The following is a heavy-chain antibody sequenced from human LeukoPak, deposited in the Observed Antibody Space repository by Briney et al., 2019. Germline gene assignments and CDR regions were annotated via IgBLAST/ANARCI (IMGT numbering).Heavy chain of an antibody. V-gene: IGHV3-30*02. CDR1: GFTFSSYG. D-gene: IGHD4-23*01. CDR3: TRLPSSSTVVTDVDY. Sequence: PGGSLRLSCAASGFTFSSYGMHWVRQAPGKGLEWVAFIRYDGSNKYYADSVKGRFTISRDNSKNTAYLQMNSLKTEDTAVYYCTRLPSSSTVVTDVDYWGQGTLVTVSS. CDR2: IRYDGSNK. J-gene: IGHJ4*02.